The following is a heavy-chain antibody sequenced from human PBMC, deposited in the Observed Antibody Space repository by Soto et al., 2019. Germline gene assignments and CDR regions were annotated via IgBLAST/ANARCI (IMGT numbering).Heavy chain of an antibody. CDR2: IWYDGSNK. CDR3: ARDYSGSYDY. V-gene: IGHV3-33*01. J-gene: IGHJ4*02. D-gene: IGHD1-26*01. Sequence: QVQLVESGGGVVQPGRSLRLSCAASGFTCSSYGMHWVRQAPGKGLEWVAVIWYDGSNKYYADSVKGRFTISRDNSKNTLYLQMNSLRAEDTAVYYCARDYSGSYDYWGQGTLVTVSS. CDR1: GFTCSSYG.